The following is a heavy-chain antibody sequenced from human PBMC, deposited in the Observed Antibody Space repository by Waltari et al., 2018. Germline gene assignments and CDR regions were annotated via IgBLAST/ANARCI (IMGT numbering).Heavy chain of an antibody. J-gene: IGHJ5*02. CDR3: ARHWKRSGYRFDP. D-gene: IGHD5-12*01. Sequence: QLRLQESGPGLVKPSETLSLTCTVSGGSVSSGGYYWGGIRPSPGKGLEWIGSIYYSGSTYYNPTLESRVTISGDTSKNEFSLKLSSVTAADTAVYYCARHWKRSGYRFDPWGQGTLVTVSS. CDR2: IYYSGST. V-gene: IGHV4-39*01. CDR1: GGSVSSGGYY.